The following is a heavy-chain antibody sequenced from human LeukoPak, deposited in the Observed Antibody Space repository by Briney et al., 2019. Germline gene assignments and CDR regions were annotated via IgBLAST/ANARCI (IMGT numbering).Heavy chain of an antibody. J-gene: IGHJ4*02. V-gene: IGHV3-7*01. Sequence: GGSLRLSCAASGFSFSDYWMNWVHQAPGKGLEWVANIKSDGSEKKYVDSVKGRFTISRDNAKNSLYLQMNSLRAEDTAMYYCARVYLNSVVPAAMLRGIDYWGQGTLVTVSS. D-gene: IGHD2-2*01. CDR1: GFSFSDYW. CDR2: IKSDGSEK. CDR3: ARVYLNSVVPAAMLRGIDY.